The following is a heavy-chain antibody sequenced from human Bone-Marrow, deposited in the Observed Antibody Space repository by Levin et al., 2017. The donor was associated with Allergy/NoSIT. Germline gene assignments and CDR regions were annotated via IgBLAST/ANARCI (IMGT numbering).Heavy chain of an antibody. V-gene: IGHV3-21*06. Sequence: AGGSLRLSCEGSGFTFSSYSMNWVREASGKGLEWVSSISSSGRYMYHADSVKGRFTISRDNAKNSVYLQMDSLRPEDTAVYYCAREWTGYCTSSSCNLWGQGTLVTVSS. CDR3: AREWTGYCTSSSCNL. J-gene: IGHJ4*02. CDR1: GFTFSSYS. D-gene: IGHD2-2*01. CDR2: ISSSGRYM.